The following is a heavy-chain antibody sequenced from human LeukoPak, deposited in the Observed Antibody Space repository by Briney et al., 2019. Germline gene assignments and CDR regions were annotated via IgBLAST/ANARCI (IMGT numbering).Heavy chain of an antibody. CDR3: ARDPYSSSWYDGGFDY. V-gene: IGHV3-74*01. CDR2: INSDGSST. Sequence: PGGSLRLSCSASGFTFSNNWMHWVRQAPGKGLAWVSRINSDGSSTSYADFVKGRFTISRDNAKNTLYLQMNSLRAEDTAVYYCARDPYSSSWYDGGFDYWGQGTLVTVSS. J-gene: IGHJ4*02. D-gene: IGHD6-13*01. CDR1: GFTFSNNW.